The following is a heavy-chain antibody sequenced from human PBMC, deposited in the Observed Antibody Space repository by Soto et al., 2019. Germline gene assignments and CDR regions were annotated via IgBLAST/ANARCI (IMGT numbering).Heavy chain of an antibody. CDR2: IYYSGST. J-gene: IGHJ4*02. Sequence: QVQLQESGPGLVKPSQTLSLTCTVSGGSISSGDYYWSWIRQPPGKGLEWIGYIYYSGSTYYNPSLKXXVXIXXDTSKNQFSLELSSVTAADTAVYYCARLSTGTFDYWGQGTLVTVSS. V-gene: IGHV4-30-4*01. D-gene: IGHD1-1*01. CDR1: GGSISSGDYY. CDR3: ARLSTGTFDY.